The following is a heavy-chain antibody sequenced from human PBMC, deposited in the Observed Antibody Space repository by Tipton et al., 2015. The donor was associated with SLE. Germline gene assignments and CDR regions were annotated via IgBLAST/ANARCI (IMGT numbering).Heavy chain of an antibody. CDR3: AAYNSGSHAFHI. D-gene: IGHD6-19*01. J-gene: IGHJ3*02. V-gene: IGHV4-4*08. CDR2: IYTSGST. Sequence: TLPLTCTVSDGSISSYYWSWIRQPPGKGLEWIGYIYTSGSTNYNPSLKSRVTISVDTSKNQFSLKLSSVTAADTAVYYCAAYNSGSHAFHIWGQGTMVTVSS. CDR1: DGSISSYY.